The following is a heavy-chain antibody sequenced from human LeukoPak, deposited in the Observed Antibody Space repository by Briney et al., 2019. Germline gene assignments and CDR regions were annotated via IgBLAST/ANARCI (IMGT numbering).Heavy chain of an antibody. CDR2: IRYDGSNK. V-gene: IGHV3-30*02. Sequence: GGSLRLSCAASGFTFSSYGMHWVRQAPGKGLEWVAFIRYDGSNKYYADSVKGRFTISRDNSKNTLYLQMNSLRSDDTAVYYCARADTATALGYYMDVWGKGTTVTISS. CDR3: ARADTATALGYYMDV. J-gene: IGHJ6*03. D-gene: IGHD5-18*01. CDR1: GFTFSSYG.